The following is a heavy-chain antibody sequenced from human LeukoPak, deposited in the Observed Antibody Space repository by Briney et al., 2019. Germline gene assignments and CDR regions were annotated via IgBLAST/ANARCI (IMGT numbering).Heavy chain of an antibody. V-gene: IGHV3-9*01. CDR1: GFTFDDYA. CDR2: ISWNSGSI. CDR3: EKDRGGQGGGGFFDC. J-gene: IGHJ4*02. D-gene: IGHD2-15*01. Sequence: PGRSLRLSCAASGFTFDDYAMHWVRQAPGKGLEWVSGISWNSGSIGYADSVKGRFTISRDNAKNSLYLQMNSLRAEDTALYYCEKDRGGQGGGGFFDCWGQGPRATAPS.